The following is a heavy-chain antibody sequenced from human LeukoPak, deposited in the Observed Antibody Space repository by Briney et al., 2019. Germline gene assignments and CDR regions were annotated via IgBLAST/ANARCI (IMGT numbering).Heavy chain of an antibody. V-gene: IGHV3-23*01. CDR3: ARDFHRRLYDSSGYYLY. Sequence: GGSLRLSCAASGFSLSYWMTWVRQAPGKGLEWVSAISGSGGSTYYADSVKGRFTISRDNSKNTLYLQMNSLRAEDTAVYYCARDFHRRLYDSSGYYLYWGQGTLVTVSS. J-gene: IGHJ4*02. D-gene: IGHD3-22*01. CDR2: ISGSGGST. CDR1: GFSLSYW.